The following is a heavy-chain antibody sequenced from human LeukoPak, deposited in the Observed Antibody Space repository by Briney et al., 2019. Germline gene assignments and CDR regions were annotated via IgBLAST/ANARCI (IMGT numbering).Heavy chain of an antibody. J-gene: IGHJ4*02. V-gene: IGHV4-4*02. CDR3: ASTYYYDSSGYGH. Sequence: SGTLSLTCAVSGGSISSSNWWSWVRQPPGKGLEWIGEIYHSGSTNYNPSLKSRVTISVDKSKNQFSLKLSSVTAADTAVYYCASTYYYDSSGYGHWGQGTLVTVSS. CDR1: GGSISSSNW. CDR2: IYHSGST. D-gene: IGHD3-22*01.